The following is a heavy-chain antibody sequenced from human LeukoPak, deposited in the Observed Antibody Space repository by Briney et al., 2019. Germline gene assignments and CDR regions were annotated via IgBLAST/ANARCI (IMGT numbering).Heavy chain of an antibody. V-gene: IGHV4-38-2*02. Sequence: SETLSLTCTVSGYSISSGYYWGWIRQPPGKGLEWIGSIYHSGSTYYNPSLKSRVTISGDTSKNQFSLMLSSVTAADAAVYYCARDFDYWGRGTLVTVSS. CDR1: GYSISSGYY. CDR3: ARDFDY. J-gene: IGHJ4*02. CDR2: IYHSGST.